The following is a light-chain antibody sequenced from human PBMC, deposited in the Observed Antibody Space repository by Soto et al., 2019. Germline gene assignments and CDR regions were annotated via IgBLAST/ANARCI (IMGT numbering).Light chain of an antibody. CDR3: AAWDDSPRGVV. Sequence: QSVLTQPPSASGTPGQRVTISCSGSSSNIGSNYVYWYQQLPGTAPKLLIYSNNQRPSGVPDRFSGSKSGTSASLAISGLRSEDEADYYCAAWDDSPRGVVFGGGTKVTGL. V-gene: IGLV1-47*02. J-gene: IGLJ2*01. CDR2: SNN. CDR1: SSNIGSNY.